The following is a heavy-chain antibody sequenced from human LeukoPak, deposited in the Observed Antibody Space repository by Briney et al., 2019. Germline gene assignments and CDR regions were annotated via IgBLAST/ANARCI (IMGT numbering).Heavy chain of an antibody. D-gene: IGHD6-6*01. CDR3: AREITEYPHYYYMDV. V-gene: IGHV1-69*06. CDR1: GGTFSSYA. J-gene: IGHJ6*03. CDR2: IIPIFGTA. Sequence: ASVKVSCKASGGTFSSYAISWVRQAPGQGLEWMGGIIPIFGTANYAQKFQGRVTITADKSTSTAYMELSSLRSEDTAVYYCAREITEYPHYYYMDVWGKGTTVTVS.